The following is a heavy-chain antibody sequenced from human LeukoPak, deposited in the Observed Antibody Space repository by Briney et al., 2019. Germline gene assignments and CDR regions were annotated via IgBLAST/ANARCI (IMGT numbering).Heavy chain of an antibody. CDR3: AKAGGPVGYYYDTSGYPAIDY. J-gene: IGHJ4*02. D-gene: IGHD3-22*01. V-gene: IGHV3-30*04. CDR1: GFTFSRNA. CDR2: ISYDGSNK. Sequence: GGSLRLSCAASGFTFSRNAMHWVRQAPGKGLEWVAVISYDGSNKYYADSVKGRFTISRDNSKNTVYLQVNSLRPEDTAVYYCAKAGGPVGYYYDTSGYPAIDYWGQGTLVTVSS.